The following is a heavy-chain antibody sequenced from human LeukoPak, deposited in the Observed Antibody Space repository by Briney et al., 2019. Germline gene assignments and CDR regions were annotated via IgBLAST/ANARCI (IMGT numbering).Heavy chain of an antibody. Sequence: GGSLRLSCAASGFTFSSYAMSWVRQAPGKGLEWVSAISGSGGSTYYADSVKGRFTISRDNSKNTLYLHMNSLRAEDTAVHYCARELCYYDSSGYYYGCAFDIWGQGTMVTVSS. D-gene: IGHD3-22*01. CDR3: ARELCYYDSSGYYYGCAFDI. J-gene: IGHJ3*02. V-gene: IGHV3-23*01. CDR1: GFTFSSYA. CDR2: ISGSGGST.